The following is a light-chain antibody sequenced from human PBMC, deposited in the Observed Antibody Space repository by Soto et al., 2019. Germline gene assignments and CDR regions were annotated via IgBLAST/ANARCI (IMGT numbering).Light chain of an antibody. J-gene: IGKJ1*01. V-gene: IGKV1-5*03. Sequence: DIQMTHSPSSLSASVGDRVTITCQASQDISNYLNWYQQKPGKAPKLLIYLASTLQSGVPARFSGSGSATEFTLSISSLQPDDFATYYCQQYGTYSRTFGQGTKVDIK. CDR3: QQYGTYSRT. CDR1: QDISNY. CDR2: LAS.